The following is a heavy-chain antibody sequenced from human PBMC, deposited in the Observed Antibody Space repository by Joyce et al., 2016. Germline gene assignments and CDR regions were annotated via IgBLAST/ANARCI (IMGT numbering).Heavy chain of an antibody. J-gene: IGHJ4*02. CDR2: INHSVVT. CDR3: ARSQWLAPLMY. Sequence: QVQLQQWGAGLLKPSETLSLTCAVSGGPFRGFYWTWVRKPPGKGLEWIGDINHSVVTKYNPCLKTGVTFSVDTSKNQFSLKLTSLSAAYTAVYYCARSQWLAPLMYWGQGTPVTVSS. V-gene: IGHV4-34*01. D-gene: IGHD6-19*01. CDR1: GGPFRGFY.